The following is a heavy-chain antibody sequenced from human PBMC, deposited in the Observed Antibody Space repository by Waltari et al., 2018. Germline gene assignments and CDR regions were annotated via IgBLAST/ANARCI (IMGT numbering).Heavy chain of an antibody. Sequence: QVQLVESVGGVVQPGRSLRLSCAASGFTFRSSGMHWVRQTPGRGLEGVTVISSDGSMKSYADSGKGRFSISRDNSKNSLSLEMNSLRPEDTAVYYCASCTGGNCYYYGFDVWGQGTTVTVSS. D-gene: IGHD2-8*02. V-gene: IGHV3-30*03. J-gene: IGHJ6*02. CDR2: ISSDGSMK. CDR3: ASCTGGNCYYYGFDV. CDR1: GFTFRSSG.